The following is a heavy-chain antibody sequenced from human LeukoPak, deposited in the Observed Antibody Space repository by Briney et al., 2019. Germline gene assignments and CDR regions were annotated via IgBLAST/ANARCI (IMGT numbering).Heavy chain of an antibody. CDR1: GFTLTSYG. V-gene: IGHV3-30*02. Sequence: GGSLRLSCAASGFTLTSYGVHWVRQAPGKGLEWVAFIRYDGTNKYYADSVKGRFTISRDNAKNSLYLQMNSLRAEDTAVYYCASLITMVRGVHDAFDIWGQGTMVTVSS. CDR2: IRYDGTNK. J-gene: IGHJ3*02. CDR3: ASLITMVRGVHDAFDI. D-gene: IGHD3-10*01.